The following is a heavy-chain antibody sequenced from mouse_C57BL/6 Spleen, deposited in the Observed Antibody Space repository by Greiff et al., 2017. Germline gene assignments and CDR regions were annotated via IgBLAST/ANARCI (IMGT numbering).Heavy chain of an antibody. Sequence: DVKLVESGGGLVKPGGSLKLSCAASGFTFSSYTMSWVRQTPEKRLEWVATISGGGGNTYYPDSVKGRFTISRDNAKNTLYLQMSSLRSEDTALYYCARLITTVGFDYWGQGTTLTVSS. CDR1: GFTFSSYT. V-gene: IGHV5-9*01. CDR2: ISGGGGNT. CDR3: ARLITTVGFDY. D-gene: IGHD1-1*01. J-gene: IGHJ2*01.